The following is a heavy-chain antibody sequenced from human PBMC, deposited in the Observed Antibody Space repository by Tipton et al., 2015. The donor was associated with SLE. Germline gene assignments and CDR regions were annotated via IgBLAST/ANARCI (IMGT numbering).Heavy chain of an antibody. D-gene: IGHD2-21*01. J-gene: IGHJ6*02. CDR2: INHSGST. V-gene: IGHV4-34*01. CDR3: AKWGVDTYRYKGLDV. Sequence: TLSLTCALYGGSFSDYYWSWIRQPPGKGLEWIGEINHSGSTNYNPSLKSRVTISVDTSKNQFSLKLSSVTAADTAVYYCAKWGVDTYRYKGLDVWGQGTTVTVSS. CDR1: GGSFSDYY.